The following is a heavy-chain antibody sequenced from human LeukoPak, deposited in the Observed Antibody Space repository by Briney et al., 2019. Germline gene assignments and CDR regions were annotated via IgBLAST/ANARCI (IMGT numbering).Heavy chain of an antibody. Sequence: SVKVSCKASGYTFTGYYMHWVRQTPGQGLEWMGWINPNSGGTNYAQKFQGRVTMTRDTSISTAYMELSRLRSDDTAVYYCARGIDCSSTSCYYDYSDQGTLVTVSS. CDR3: ARGIDCSSTSCYYDY. CDR1: GYTFTGYY. D-gene: IGHD2-2*01. CDR2: INPNSGGT. V-gene: IGHV1-2*02. J-gene: IGHJ4*02.